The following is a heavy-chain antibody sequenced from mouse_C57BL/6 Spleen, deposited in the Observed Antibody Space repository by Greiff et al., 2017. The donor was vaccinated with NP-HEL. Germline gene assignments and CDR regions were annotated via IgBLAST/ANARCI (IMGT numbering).Heavy chain of an antibody. CDR1: GFTFSSYA. J-gene: IGHJ2*01. D-gene: IGHD1-1*01. CDR2: ISSGGDYI. Sequence: EVHLVESGEGLVKPGGSLKLSCAASGFTFSSYAMSWVRQTPEKRLEWVAYISSGGDYIYYADTVKGRFTISRDNARNTLYLQMSSLKSEDTAMYYCTTITTVVDGYFDYWGQGTTLTVSS. CDR3: TTITTVVDGYFDY. V-gene: IGHV5-9-1*02.